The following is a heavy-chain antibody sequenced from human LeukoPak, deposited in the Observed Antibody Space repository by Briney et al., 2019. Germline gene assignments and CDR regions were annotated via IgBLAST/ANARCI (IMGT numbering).Heavy chain of an antibody. D-gene: IGHD6-19*01. J-gene: IGHJ4*02. CDR1: GGSISSSKW. V-gene: IGHV4-4*02. Sequence: PSETLSLTCAVSGGSISSSKWWTWVRQPPGKGLEWIGEIYHSGSTNYNPSLKNRVTISVDTSKNQFSLKLSSVTAADTAVYYCARYEAVAGVFDYWGQGTLVTVSS. CDR2: IYHSGST. CDR3: ARYEAVAGVFDY.